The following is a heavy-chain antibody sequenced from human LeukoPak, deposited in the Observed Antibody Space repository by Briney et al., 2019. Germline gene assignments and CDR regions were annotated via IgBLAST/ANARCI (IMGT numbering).Heavy chain of an antibody. Sequence: ASVKVSCKASGYTFTSYGISWVRQAPGQGLEWMGWISAYNGNTNYAQKLQGRVTMTTDTSTSTAYMELRSLRSDDTAVYYCARDIYYYGSGSYLKDYWGQGTLVTVSS. CDR3: ARDIYYYGSGSYLKDY. CDR2: ISAYNGNT. J-gene: IGHJ4*02. D-gene: IGHD3-10*01. CDR1: GYTFTSYG. V-gene: IGHV1-18*01.